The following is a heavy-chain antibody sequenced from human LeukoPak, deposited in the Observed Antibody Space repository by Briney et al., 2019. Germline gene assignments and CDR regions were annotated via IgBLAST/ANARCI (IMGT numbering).Heavy chain of an antibody. J-gene: IGHJ5*02. V-gene: IGHV3-23*01. CDR3: ARDLDDFWSGSNWFDP. CDR1: GFTFSSYA. D-gene: IGHD3-3*01. CDR2: ISGNGGST. Sequence: GGSLRLSCAASGFTFSSYAMSWVRQAPGKGLEWVSAISGNGGSTFYTDAVKGRFTISRDNSKNTLYLQMNSLRAEDTAVYYCARDLDDFWSGSNWFDPWGQGTLVTVSS.